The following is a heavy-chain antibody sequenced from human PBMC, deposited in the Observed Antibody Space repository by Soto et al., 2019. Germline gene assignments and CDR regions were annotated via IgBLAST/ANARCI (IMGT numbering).Heavy chain of an antibody. CDR2: ISGSGSSR. D-gene: IGHD3-10*01. CDR3: AKELLRLGESLERYFDY. CDR1: GFTFSTYA. J-gene: IGHJ4*02. Sequence: GGSLRLSCAASGFTFSTYAMSWVRQAPGKGLEWVSAISGSGSSRYYADSAKGRFTISRDNSKNTLFLQLNSLRAEDAAVYYCAKELLRLGESLERYFDYWGQGTLVTVSS. V-gene: IGHV3-23*01.